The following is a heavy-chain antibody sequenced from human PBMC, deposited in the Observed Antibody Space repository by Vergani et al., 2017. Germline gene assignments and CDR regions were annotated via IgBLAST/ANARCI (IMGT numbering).Heavy chain of an antibody. CDR2: IRSADTNT. J-gene: IGHJ3*02. CDR3: ARDGVPGAFDI. CDR1: GFTFSSSS. D-gene: IGHD3-16*01. Sequence: EVQLVESGGGLVQPGGSLRLSCAASGFTFSSSSMHWVRQAPGKGLELVSAIRSADTNTYYADSVEGRFAISRDNAKTSLYLQMNSLRVADTAVYYCARDGVPGAFDIWGQGTMVTVSS. V-gene: IGHV3-48*01.